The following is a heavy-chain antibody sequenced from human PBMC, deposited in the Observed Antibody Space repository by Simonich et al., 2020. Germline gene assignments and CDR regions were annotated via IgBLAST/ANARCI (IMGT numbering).Heavy chain of an antibody. CDR3: ARQEYSSSSFDY. Sequence: QVQLQESGPGLVKPSETLSLTCTVSGGSISSYYWSWIRQPPGKGLEWIGYIYYSGSTNYNPSRKSRVTISVDTSKNQFSLKLSFVTAADTAVYYCARQEYSSSSFDYWGQGTLVTVSS. J-gene: IGHJ4*02. D-gene: IGHD6-6*01. CDR2: IYYSGST. CDR1: GGSISSYY. V-gene: IGHV4-59*08.